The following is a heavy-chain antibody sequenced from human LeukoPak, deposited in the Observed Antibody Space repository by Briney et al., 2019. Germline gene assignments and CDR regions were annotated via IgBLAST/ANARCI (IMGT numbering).Heavy chain of an antibody. CDR2: IYYSGST. J-gene: IGHJ4*02. CDR1: GGSISSYY. V-gene: IGHV4-59*08. Sequence: SETLSLTCTVSGGSISSYYWSWIRQPPGKGLEWIGYIYYSGSTNYNPSLKSRVTISVDTSKNQFSLKLSSVTAADTAVYYCASTEYSSSWPCFDYWGQGTLVTVSS. CDR3: ASTEYSSSWPCFDY. D-gene: IGHD6-13*01.